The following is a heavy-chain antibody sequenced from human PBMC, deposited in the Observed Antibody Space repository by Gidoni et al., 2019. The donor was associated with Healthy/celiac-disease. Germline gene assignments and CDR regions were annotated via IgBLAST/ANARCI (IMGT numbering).Heavy chain of an antibody. J-gene: IGHJ4*02. CDR3: ARVELGLNYYDSSGFDY. D-gene: IGHD3-22*01. V-gene: IGHV1-69*04. Sequence: QVQLVQSGAEVKKPGSAVKVSCKASGGTFSSYAISWVRQAHGQGLEWMGRIIPILGIANYAQKFQGRVTITADKSTSTAYMELSSLRSEDTAVYYCARVELGLNYYDSSGFDYWGQGTLVTVSS. CDR1: GGTFSSYA. CDR2: IIPILGIA.